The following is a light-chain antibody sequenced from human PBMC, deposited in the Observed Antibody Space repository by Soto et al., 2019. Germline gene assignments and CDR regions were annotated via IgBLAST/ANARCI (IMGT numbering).Light chain of an antibody. J-gene: IGKJ2*01. CDR3: QQSYSTPRT. CDR2: AAS. V-gene: IGKV1-39*01. CDR1: QRVSTY. Sequence: DIQMTQSPSSLSVSIGDRVTITCRASQRVSTYLNWYQQKPEKAPKLLIYAASSLQSGVPSRFSGSGSGTDFTLTISSLQPEDFATYYCQQSYSTPRTFGQGTKVDIK.